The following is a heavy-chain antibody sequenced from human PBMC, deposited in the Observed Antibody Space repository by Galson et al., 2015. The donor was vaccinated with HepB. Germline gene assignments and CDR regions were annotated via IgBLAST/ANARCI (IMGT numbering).Heavy chain of an antibody. CDR2: ISWNGDIV. Sequence: SLRLSCAAAGFIFDDCAMHWVRHVPGKGLEWVSSISWNGDIVDYADSVKGRFTISRDNAKNSLYLQMNSLRVEDTALYYCAKGGTVTAMIDYWGQGTRVIVSS. J-gene: IGHJ4*02. V-gene: IGHV3-9*01. CDR3: AKGGTVTAMIDY. CDR1: GFIFDDCA. D-gene: IGHD2-21*02.